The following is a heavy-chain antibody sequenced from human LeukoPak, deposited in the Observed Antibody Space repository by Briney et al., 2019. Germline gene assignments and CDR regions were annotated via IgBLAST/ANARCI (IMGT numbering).Heavy chain of an antibody. CDR2: IYHSGST. CDR3: ARGVVVPAAIDY. D-gene: IGHD2-2*01. J-gene: IGHJ4*02. V-gene: IGHV4-59*12. Sequence: PSETLSLTCTVSGGSISNYYWSWIRQPPGKGLEWIGYIYHSGSTYYNPSLKSRVTISVDRSKNQFSLKLSSVTAADTAVYYCARGVVVPAAIDYWGQGTLVTVSS. CDR1: GGSISNYY.